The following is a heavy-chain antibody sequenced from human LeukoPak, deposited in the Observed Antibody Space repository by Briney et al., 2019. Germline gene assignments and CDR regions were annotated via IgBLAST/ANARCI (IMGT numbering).Heavy chain of an antibody. J-gene: IGHJ3*02. V-gene: IGHV3-7*01. Sequence: GGSLRLSCAASGFTFSSYWMSWVRQAPGKGLEWVANIEQDGSEKYYVDSVKGRFTISRDNAKNSLYLQMNSLRAEDTAVYYCARDHCSSTNCYTGGDAFDIWGQGTMVTVSS. CDR1: GFTFSSYW. D-gene: IGHD2-2*02. CDR3: ARDHCSSTNCYTGGDAFDI. CDR2: IEQDGSEK.